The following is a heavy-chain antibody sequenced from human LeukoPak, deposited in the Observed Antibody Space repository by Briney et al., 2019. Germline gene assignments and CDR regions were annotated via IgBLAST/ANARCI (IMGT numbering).Heavy chain of an antibody. J-gene: IGHJ4*02. D-gene: IGHD2-15*01. Sequence: PSETLSLTCAVYGGSFSGYYWSWIRHPPGKGLEWIGEINHSGSTNYNTSLKSRVTISVDTSKNQFSLKMSSVTAADTAVYYCARRSIVVVVGATPFDYWGQGALVTVSS. CDR1: GGSFSGYY. V-gene: IGHV4-34*01. CDR3: ARRSIVVVVGATPFDY. CDR2: INHSGST.